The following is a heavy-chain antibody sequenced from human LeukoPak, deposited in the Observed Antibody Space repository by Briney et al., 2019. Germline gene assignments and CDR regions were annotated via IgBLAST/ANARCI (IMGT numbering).Heavy chain of an antibody. Sequence: PGGSLRLSCAASGFTFSSYGMHWVRQAPGKGLEWVAVISYDGSNKYYADSVKGRFTISRDNSKNTLYLQMNSLRAEDTAVYYRAKGSGYSSSWYRGKFDPWGQGTLVTVSS. CDR2: ISYDGSNK. CDR1: GFTFSSYG. V-gene: IGHV3-30*18. D-gene: IGHD6-13*01. J-gene: IGHJ5*02. CDR3: AKGSGYSSSWYRGKFDP.